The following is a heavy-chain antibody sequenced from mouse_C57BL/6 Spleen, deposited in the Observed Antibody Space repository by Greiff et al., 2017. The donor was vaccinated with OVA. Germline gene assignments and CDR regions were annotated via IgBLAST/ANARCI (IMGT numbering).Heavy chain of an antibody. CDR3: ARRGGPRYYAMDY. Sequence: QVQLKQPGAELVKPGASVKMSCKASGYTFTSYWITWVKQRPGQGLEWIGDIYPGSGSTNYNEKFKSKATLTVDTSSSTAYMQLSSLTSEDSAVYYCARRGGPRYYAMDYWGQGTSVTVSS. CDR1: GYTFTSYW. CDR2: IYPGSGST. D-gene: IGHD1-1*02. J-gene: IGHJ4*01. V-gene: IGHV1-55*01.